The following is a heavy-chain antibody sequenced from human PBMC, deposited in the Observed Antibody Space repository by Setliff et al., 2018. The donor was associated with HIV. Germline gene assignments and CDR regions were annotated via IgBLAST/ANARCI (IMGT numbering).Heavy chain of an antibody. Sequence: SETLSLTCAVYGGSFTGYHWSWIRQPPGEGLEWIGEINHSGSANYNPSLKTRVTVSVDTSKNQFSLKVSSVTAADTAVYYCARVARGGHSSRWYYFDYWGQGTLVTVSS. CDR2: INHSGSA. J-gene: IGHJ4*02. D-gene: IGHD6-13*01. CDR1: GGSFTGYH. CDR3: ARVARGGHSSRWYYFDY. V-gene: IGHV4-34*01.